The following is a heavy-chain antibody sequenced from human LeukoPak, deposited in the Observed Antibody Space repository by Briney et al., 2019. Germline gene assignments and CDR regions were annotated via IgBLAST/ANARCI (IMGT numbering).Heavy chain of an antibody. CDR2: IYPGDSDT. J-gene: IGHJ4*02. D-gene: IGHD3-22*01. CDR1: GYTFTTYW. CDR3: ARQFGYDSSGYLDY. V-gene: IGHV5-51*01. Sequence: KVSCKASGYTFTTYWIGWVRQMPGKGLEWMGIIYPGDSDTRYSPSFQGQVTISADKSISTAYLQWSSLKASDTAMYYCARQFGYDSSGYLDYWGQGTLVTVSS.